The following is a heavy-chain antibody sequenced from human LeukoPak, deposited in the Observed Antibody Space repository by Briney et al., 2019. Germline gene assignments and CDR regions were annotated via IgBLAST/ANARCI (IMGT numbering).Heavy chain of an antibody. Sequence: PGGSLRLSCAASGFTFSSYAMSWVRQAPGKGLEWVSAISGSGGSTYYADSVKGRFTISRDNSKNTLYLQMNSLRAEDTAVYYCVKSGDQLLYPYYFDYWGQGTLVTVSS. CDR2: ISGSGGST. CDR3: VKSGDQLLYPYYFDY. V-gene: IGHV3-23*01. D-gene: IGHD2-2*02. CDR1: GFTFSSYA. J-gene: IGHJ4*02.